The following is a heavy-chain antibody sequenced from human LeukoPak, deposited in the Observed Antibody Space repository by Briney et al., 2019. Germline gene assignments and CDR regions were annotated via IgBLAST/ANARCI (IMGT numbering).Heavy chain of an antibody. J-gene: IGHJ5*02. CDR1: GYTYTTEG. V-gene: IGHV1-18*01. D-gene: IGHD6-13*01. CDR2: IDTYSGKT. Sequence: GASVKVSCKASGYTYTTEGISWVRQAPGQGREWMGRIDTYSGKTNYAQKFQGRVTMTSDTSTSTAYMELRSLRSDDTPVYYCARDRGIAEADSFDPWGQGTLVTVSS. CDR3: ARDRGIAEADSFDP.